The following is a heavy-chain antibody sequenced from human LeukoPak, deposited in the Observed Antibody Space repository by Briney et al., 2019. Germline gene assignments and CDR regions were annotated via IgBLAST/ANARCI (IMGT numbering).Heavy chain of an antibody. CDR1: GGTFSSSA. D-gene: IGHD5-18*01. J-gene: IGHJ6*02. CDR2: IIPVLNIT. Sequence: GASVKVSCKTSGGTFSSSAITWVRQAPGQGLEWMGMIIPVLNITRYTQKFQGRVTITADTSTSTVYMELSSLRSEETAVYYCARDQGLTAPPPYGLDVWGQRTTVIVSS. V-gene: IGHV1-69*04. CDR3: ARDQGLTAPPPYGLDV.